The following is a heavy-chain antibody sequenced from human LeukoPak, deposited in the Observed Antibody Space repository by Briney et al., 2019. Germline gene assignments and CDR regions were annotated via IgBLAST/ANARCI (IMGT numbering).Heavy chain of an antibody. CDR3: ARGGWFGQLLPNDY. J-gene: IGHJ4*02. D-gene: IGHD3-10*01. Sequence: PGGSLRLSCAASGFTFSSYAMHWVRQAPGKGLECVAVIWHDGSNKYYTDSVKGRFTISSDNSQNTLYLQMNNLRAEDTAVYYCARGGWFGQLLPNDYWGQGTLVTVSS. CDR1: GFTFSSYA. CDR2: IWHDGSNK. V-gene: IGHV3-33*01.